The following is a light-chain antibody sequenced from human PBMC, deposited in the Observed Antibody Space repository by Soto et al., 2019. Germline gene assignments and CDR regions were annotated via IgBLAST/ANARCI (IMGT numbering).Light chain of an antibody. V-gene: IGLV2-14*02. J-gene: IGLJ1*01. Sequence: QSALTQPASVSGSPGQSITISCTGTSSDVGGYNLVSWYQQHPGKAPKLMIYEGSKRPSGVSNRFSGSKSGNTASLTISGLQAEDEADYYCCSYTGSNTHVFGTGTKVTVL. CDR2: EGS. CDR3: CSYTGSNTHV. CDR1: SSDVGGYNL.